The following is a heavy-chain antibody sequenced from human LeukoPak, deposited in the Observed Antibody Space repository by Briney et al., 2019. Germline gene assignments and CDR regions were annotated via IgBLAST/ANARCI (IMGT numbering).Heavy chain of an antibody. V-gene: IGHV3-66*01. Sequence: GGSLRLSCAASGFTVSSNYMSWVRQAPGKGLEWVSVIYSGGSTYYADSVKGRFTISRDNSKNTLFLQINSLRAEDTAVYYCVKSMLGGYRLLIDSWGQGTLVTVSS. D-gene: IGHD5-12*01. J-gene: IGHJ4*02. CDR2: IYSGGST. CDR1: GFTVSSNY. CDR3: VKSMLGGYRLLIDS.